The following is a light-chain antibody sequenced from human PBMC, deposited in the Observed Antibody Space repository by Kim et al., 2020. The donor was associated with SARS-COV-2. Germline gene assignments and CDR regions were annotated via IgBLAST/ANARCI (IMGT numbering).Light chain of an antibody. V-gene: IGLV3-9*01. Sequence: SGALGKTARIACGGNNIGGKNVHWYRQKPGQAPVLVIYRDSNRPSGIRERFSGSNSGNTATLTISRAQAGDEADYYCQVWDSSTWVFGGGTQLTVL. CDR3: QVWDSSTWV. CDR1: NIGGKN. J-gene: IGLJ3*02. CDR2: RDS.